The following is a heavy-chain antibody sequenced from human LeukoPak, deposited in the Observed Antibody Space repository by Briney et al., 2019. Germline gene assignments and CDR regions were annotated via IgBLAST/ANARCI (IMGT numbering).Heavy chain of an antibody. CDR1: GGSISNYY. J-gene: IGHJ5*02. CDR3: ASWYLRGYSYGPFDP. D-gene: IGHD5-18*01. Sequence: SETLSLTCTVSGGSISNYYWSWIRQPPGKRLEWIGYVSYSGSSSSNPSLESRVTISVDMSKNQFSLRLSSVTASDTAVYYCASWYLRGYSYGPFDPWGQGTLVTVSS. CDR2: VSYSGSS. V-gene: IGHV4-59*08.